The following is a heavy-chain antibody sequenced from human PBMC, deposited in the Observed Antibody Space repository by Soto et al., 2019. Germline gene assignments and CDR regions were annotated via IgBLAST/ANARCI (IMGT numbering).Heavy chain of an antibody. CDR3: SSLFYWSSTSCYYYYGMDV. CDR1: GGSISSGGYS. D-gene: IGHD2-2*01. CDR2: IYHSGST. V-gene: IGHV4-30-2*01. J-gene: IGHJ6*02. Sequence: PSETLSLTCAVSGGSISSGGYSWSWIRQPPGKGLEWIGYIYHSGSTYYNPSLKSRVTISVDTSKNQFSLKLSSVTAADTAVYYFSSLFYWSSTSCYYYYGMDVWGQGTTVTVSS.